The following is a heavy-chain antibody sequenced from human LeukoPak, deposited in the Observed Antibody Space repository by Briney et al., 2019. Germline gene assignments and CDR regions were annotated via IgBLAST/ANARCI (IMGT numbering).Heavy chain of an antibody. V-gene: IGHV4-39*07. D-gene: IGHD3-22*01. CDR1: GGSISSSSYY. CDR2: IYYSGST. CDR3: ASRKFYYYDSSGYPDWYFDL. J-gene: IGHJ2*01. Sequence: SETLSLTCTVSGGSISSSSYYWGWIRQPPGKGLDWIGSIYYSGSTYYNPSLKSRVTISVDTSKNQFSLKLSSVTAADTAVYYCASRKFYYYDSSGYPDWYFDLWGRGTLATVSS.